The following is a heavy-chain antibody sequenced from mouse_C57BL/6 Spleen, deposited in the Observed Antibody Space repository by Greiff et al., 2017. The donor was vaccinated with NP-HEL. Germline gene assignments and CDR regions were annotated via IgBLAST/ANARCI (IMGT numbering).Heavy chain of an antibody. J-gene: IGHJ3*01. CDR1: GFTFSSYA. CDR3: ARDKRAYYSNYEFAY. CDR2: ISDGGSYT. V-gene: IGHV5-4*01. Sequence: EVQLVESGGGLVKPGGSLKLSCAASGFTFSSYAMSWVRQTPEKRLEWVATISDGGSYTYYPDNVKGRFTISRDNAKNNLYLQMSHLKSEDTAMYYCARDKRAYYSNYEFAYGGQGTLVTVSA. D-gene: IGHD2-5*01.